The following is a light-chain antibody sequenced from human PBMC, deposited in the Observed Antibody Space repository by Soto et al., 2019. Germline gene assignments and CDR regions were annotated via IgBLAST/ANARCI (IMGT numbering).Light chain of an antibody. CDR2: KAS. J-gene: IGKJ1*01. Sequence: DIQMTQSPSTLSASVGDRVTITCRASQSISSWLAWYQQKPGKAPKILIYKASTLESGVPSRFSGSGSETEFTLTISSLQPDDFATYYCQQYNGYPRTFGQGTKVEIK. CDR1: QSISSW. V-gene: IGKV1-5*03. CDR3: QQYNGYPRT.